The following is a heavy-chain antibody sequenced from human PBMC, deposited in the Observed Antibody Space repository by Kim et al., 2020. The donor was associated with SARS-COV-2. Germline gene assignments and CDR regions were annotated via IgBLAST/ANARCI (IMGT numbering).Heavy chain of an antibody. Sequence: RYSPSLQGQVTISADKSISTAYLKWSSLKASDTAMYYCARRGNWNADWFDPWGQGTLVTVSS. D-gene: IGHD1-1*01. V-gene: IGHV5-51*01. CDR3: ARRGNWNADWFDP. J-gene: IGHJ5*02.